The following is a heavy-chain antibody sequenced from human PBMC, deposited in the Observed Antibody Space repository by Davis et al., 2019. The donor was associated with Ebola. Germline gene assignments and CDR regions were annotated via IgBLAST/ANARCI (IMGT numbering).Heavy chain of an antibody. Sequence: GESLKISCLASGFTFSSYAMHWVRQAPGKGLQYLAGITSNGGNTYYADSVKGRFTISRDNSKKTLYLQMNSLRAEDTAVYYCAKSGLSFGVVKYHYGMDVWGKGTTVTVSS. V-gene: IGHV3-64*04. CDR2: ITSNGGNT. J-gene: IGHJ6*04. D-gene: IGHD3-3*01. CDR3: AKSGLSFGVVKYHYGMDV. CDR1: GFTFSSYA.